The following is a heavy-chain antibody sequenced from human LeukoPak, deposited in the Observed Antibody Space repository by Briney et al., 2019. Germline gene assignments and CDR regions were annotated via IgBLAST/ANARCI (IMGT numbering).Heavy chain of an antibody. D-gene: IGHD3-22*01. J-gene: IGHJ5*02. CDR2: ISNTGSAM. Sequence: GGSLRLSCAASGFTFSDYYMNWIRQAPGKGLEWVSYISNTGSAMYYADSVKGRFTISRDNAKNSLNLQMNSLRAEDTAIYYCASDSSGYFGPWGPGTLVTVSS. CDR1: GFTFSDYY. CDR3: ASDSSGYFGP. V-gene: IGHV3-11*01.